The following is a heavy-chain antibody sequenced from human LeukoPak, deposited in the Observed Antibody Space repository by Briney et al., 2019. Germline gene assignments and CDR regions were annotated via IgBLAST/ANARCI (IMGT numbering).Heavy chain of an antibody. CDR1: GFTFSSHS. J-gene: IGHJ3*02. CDR2: ISSSSSYI. CDR3: ARGNTNCGYTFDI. V-gene: IGHV3-21*01. D-gene: IGHD6-13*01. Sequence: GGSLRLSCAASGFTFSSHSMNWVRQAPGKGLEWVSSISSSSSYIYYADSVKGRFTISRDNAKNSVFLQMNSLRAGDTAVYYCARGNTNCGYTFDIWGQGTVVTVSS.